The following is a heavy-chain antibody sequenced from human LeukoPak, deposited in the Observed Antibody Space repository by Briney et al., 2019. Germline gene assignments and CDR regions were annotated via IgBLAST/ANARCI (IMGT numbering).Heavy chain of an antibody. D-gene: IGHD3-22*01. CDR2: IWYDGSNK. J-gene: IGHJ4*02. CDR1: GFTFSSYG. Sequence: GGSLRLSCAASGFTFSSYGMHWVRQAPGKGLEWVAVIWYDGSNKYYADSVKGRFTISRDNSKNTLYLQMNSLRAEDTAVYYCARDYYDSSGPLEIDYWGQGTLVTVSS. V-gene: IGHV3-33*01. CDR3: ARDYYDSSGPLEIDY.